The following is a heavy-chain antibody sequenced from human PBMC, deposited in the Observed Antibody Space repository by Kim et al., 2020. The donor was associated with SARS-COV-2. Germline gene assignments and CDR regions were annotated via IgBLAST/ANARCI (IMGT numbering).Heavy chain of an antibody. CDR1: GYSFSSHY. CDR3: TREKPKTLDY. V-gene: IGHV1-46*01. J-gene: IGHJ4*02. CDR2: INPTGDKK. Sequence: ASVKVSCKASGYSFSSHYMHWLRQAPGQGLEWMAIINPTGDKKQYAQKFQGRLTVTRDTSTNTLHMELTSLTSEDTAIYFCTREKPKTLDYWGQGTPVTV.